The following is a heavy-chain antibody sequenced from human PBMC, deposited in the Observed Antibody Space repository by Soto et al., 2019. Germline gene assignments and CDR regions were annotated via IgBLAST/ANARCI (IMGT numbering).Heavy chain of an antibody. D-gene: IGHD2-2*01. J-gene: IGHJ6*02. CDR1: GYSFTSYW. CDR3: ARRLGYCISTSCYEDYYYGMDV. CDR2: IYPGDSDT. Sequence: GESLNISCKGSGYSFTSYWIGWVRQMPGKGLEWMGIIYPGDSDTRYSPSFQGQVTISADKSISTAYLQWSSLKASDTAMYYCARRLGYCISTSCYEDYYYGMDVWGQGTTVTVS. V-gene: IGHV5-51*01.